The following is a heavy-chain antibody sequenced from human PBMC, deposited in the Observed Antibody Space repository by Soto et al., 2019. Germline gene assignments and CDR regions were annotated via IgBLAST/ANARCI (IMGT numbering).Heavy chain of an antibody. CDR1: GYTFTSYA. CDR2: INAGNGNT. V-gene: IGHV1-3*01. D-gene: IGHD3-10*01. J-gene: IGHJ4*02. CDR3: ARVLITMVRGVEYYFDY. Sequence: ASVKVSCKASGYTFTSYAMHWVRQAPGQRLEWMGWINAGNGNTKYSQKFQGRVTITRDTSASTAYMELSSLRSEDTAVYYCARVLITMVRGVEYYFDYWGQGTLVTVSS.